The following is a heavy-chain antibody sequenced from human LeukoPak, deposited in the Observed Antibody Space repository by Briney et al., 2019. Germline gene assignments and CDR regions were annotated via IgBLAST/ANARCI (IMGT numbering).Heavy chain of an antibody. J-gene: IGHJ4*02. CDR1: GGSISRSSYY. Sequence: SETLSLTCTVSGGSISRSSYYWGWIRQTPGKGPEWIGSIYYGGSTYYNPSLKSRVTISVDTSKNQFSLKLSSVTAADTAVYYCARGYYDVLTGHPKNFDYWGQGTLVTVSS. CDR2: IYYGGST. V-gene: IGHV4-39*01. D-gene: IGHD3-9*01. CDR3: ARGYYDVLTGHPKNFDY.